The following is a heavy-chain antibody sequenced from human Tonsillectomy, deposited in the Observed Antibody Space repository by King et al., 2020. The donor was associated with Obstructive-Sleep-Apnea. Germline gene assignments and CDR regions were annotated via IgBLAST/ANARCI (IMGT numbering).Heavy chain of an antibody. J-gene: IGHJ5*02. D-gene: IGHD3-22*01. CDR1: GFTVSSSY. CDR3: ARGDSSGYYPNWFDP. V-gene: IGHV3-66*01. CDR2: IYTGGST. Sequence: VQLVESGGGLVQPGGSLRLSRAVSGFTVSSSYMSWVRQAPGKGLEWVSVIYTGGSTYYAESVKGRFTISRDNSKNTLFLQMNSLRAEDTAVYYWARGDSSGYYPNWFDPWGQGTLVTVSS.